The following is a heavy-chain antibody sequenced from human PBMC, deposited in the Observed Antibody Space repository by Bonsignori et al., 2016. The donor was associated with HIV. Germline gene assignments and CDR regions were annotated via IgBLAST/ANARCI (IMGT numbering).Heavy chain of an antibody. CDR3: TRSAYCGGDCSSRGRDTFDI. J-gene: IGHJ3*02. D-gene: IGHD2-21*01. Sequence: WIRQPPGKGLEWVSFISSSGDTTLYADSVKGRFTISRDNAKNSLYLQMNSLRAEDTAVYFCTRSAYCGGDCSSRGRDTFDIWGQGTMVTVSS. V-gene: IGHV3-11*04. CDR2: ISSSGDTT.